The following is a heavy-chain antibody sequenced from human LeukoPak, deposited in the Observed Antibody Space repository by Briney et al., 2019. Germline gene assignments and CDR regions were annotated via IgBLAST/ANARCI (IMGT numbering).Heavy chain of an antibody. D-gene: IGHD3-16*01. CDR2: INSDGSST. J-gene: IGHJ4*02. V-gene: IGHV3-74*01. CDR3: ARLTPPFDY. Sequence: GGSLRLSCAASGFTFSSYWMHWVRQAPGKGLVWVARINSDGSSTNYGDAVKGRFTISRDNAKNTLYLQMNSLRAEDTAVYYCARLTPPFDYWGQGTLVTVSS. CDR1: GFTFSSYW.